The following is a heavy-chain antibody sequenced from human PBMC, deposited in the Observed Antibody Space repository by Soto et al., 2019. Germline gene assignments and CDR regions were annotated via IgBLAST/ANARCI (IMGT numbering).Heavy chain of an antibody. J-gene: IGHJ4*02. V-gene: IGHV1-46*01. CDR1: GYTFTSYY. CDR3: ARDYDSSGYYYPIFDY. Sequence: QVQLVQSGAEVKKPGASVKVSCKASGYTFTSYYMHWVRQAPGQGLEWMGIINPSGGSTSYAQKFRGRVTMTRDTSTSTVYMELSSLRSEDTAVYYCARDYDSSGYYYPIFDYWGQGTLVTVSS. D-gene: IGHD3-22*01. CDR2: INPSGGST.